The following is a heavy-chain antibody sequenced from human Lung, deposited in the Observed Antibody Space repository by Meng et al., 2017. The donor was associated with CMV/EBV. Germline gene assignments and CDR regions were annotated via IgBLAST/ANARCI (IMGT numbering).Heavy chain of an antibody. J-gene: IGHJ4*02. D-gene: IGHD3-10*01. CDR3: AKDNYRFGGLYRIDS. Sequence: GESLKISCVASGFTFSSYGMHWVRQAPGKGLEWVAYIRFDGSNKYYVDSVKGRFTISRDNFKNTLYLQMNSLRAEDTAFYYCAKDNYRFGGLYRIDSWGQGTLVTVSS. CDR1: GFTFSSYG. CDR2: IRFDGSNK. V-gene: IGHV3-30*02.